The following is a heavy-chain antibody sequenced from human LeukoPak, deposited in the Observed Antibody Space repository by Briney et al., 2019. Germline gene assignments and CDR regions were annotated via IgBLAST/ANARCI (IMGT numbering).Heavy chain of an antibody. J-gene: IGHJ4*02. CDR1: GGPISSGGYY. D-gene: IGHD1-7*01. Sequence: SQTLSLTCTVSGGPISSGGYYWSWIRQHPGKGLEWIGYIYYSGSTYYNPSLKSRVTISVDTSKNQFSLKLSSVTAADTAVYYCASSTSNWNYVPPLYFDNWGQGTLVTVSS. CDR2: IYYSGST. CDR3: ASSTSNWNYVPPLYFDN. V-gene: IGHV4-31*03.